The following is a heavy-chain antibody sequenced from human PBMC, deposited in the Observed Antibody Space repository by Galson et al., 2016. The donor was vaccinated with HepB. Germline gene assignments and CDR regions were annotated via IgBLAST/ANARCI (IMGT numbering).Heavy chain of an antibody. CDR1: GFTFSGYA. V-gene: IGHV3-23*01. CDR2: MSDSDDI. D-gene: IGHD6-25*01. J-gene: IGHJ4*02. Sequence: SLRLSCAASGFTFSGYAMAWVRQAPGKGLEWVSGMSDSDDIYYAPTVKGRFTISRDNSKNTVYLQLTSLRAEDTAVYYCAKDKRGDSSAWDWYFDYWGPGLVVRVAS. CDR3: AKDKRGDSSAWDWYFDY.